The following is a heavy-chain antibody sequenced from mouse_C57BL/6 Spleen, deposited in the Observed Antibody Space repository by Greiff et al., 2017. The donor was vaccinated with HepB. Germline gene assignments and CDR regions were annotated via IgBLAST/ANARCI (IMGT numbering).Heavy chain of an antibody. CDR3: ARPSSGY. J-gene: IGHJ2*01. CDR2: IDPSDSYT. D-gene: IGHD3-1*01. CDR1: GYTFTSYW. V-gene: IGHV1-50*01. Sequence: QVRLQQPGAELVKPGASVKLSCKASGYTFTSYWMQWVKQRPGQGLEWIGEIDPSDSYTNYNQKFKGKATLTVDTSSSTAYMQLSSLTSEDSAVYYCARPSSGYWGQGTTLTVSS.